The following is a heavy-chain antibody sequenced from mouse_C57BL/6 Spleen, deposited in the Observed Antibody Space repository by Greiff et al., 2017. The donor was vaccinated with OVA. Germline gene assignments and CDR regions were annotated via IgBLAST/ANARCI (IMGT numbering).Heavy chain of an antibody. CDR1: GYTFTSYG. J-gene: IGHJ3*01. Sequence: QVQLQQSGAELARPGASVKLSCKASGYTFTSYGISWVKQRTGQGLEWIGEIYPRSGNTYYNEKFKGKATLTADKSSSTAYMELRSLTSEDSAVYFCAVYYSNYYFAYWGQGTLVTVSA. CDR3: AVYYSNYYFAY. V-gene: IGHV1-81*01. CDR2: IYPRSGNT. D-gene: IGHD2-5*01.